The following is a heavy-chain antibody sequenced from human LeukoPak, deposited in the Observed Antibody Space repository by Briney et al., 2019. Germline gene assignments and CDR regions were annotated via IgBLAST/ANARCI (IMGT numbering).Heavy chain of an antibody. CDR3: ARDDDHCSSTSCYSWFDP. Sequence: SETLSLTCTVSGGSISSYYWSWIRQLAGKGLEWIGRIYTSGSTNYNPSLKSRVTMSVDTSKNQFSLKLSSVTAADTAVYYCARDDDHCSSTSCYSWFDPWGQGTLVTVSS. CDR1: GGSISSYY. CDR2: IYTSGST. J-gene: IGHJ5*02. D-gene: IGHD2-2*02. V-gene: IGHV4-4*07.